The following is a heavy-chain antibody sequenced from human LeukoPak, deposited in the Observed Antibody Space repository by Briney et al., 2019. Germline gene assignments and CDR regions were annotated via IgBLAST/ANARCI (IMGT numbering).Heavy chain of an antibody. D-gene: IGHD2-15*01. CDR3: AKDLGAYCSGGSCYSPAY. V-gene: IGHV3-23*01. CDR2: ISVSGGST. CDR1: GFTFSSYA. Sequence: GGSLRLSCAASGFTFSSYAMSWVRQAPGNGLEWVSAISVSGGSTYYADSVKGRFTISRDNSKNTLYLQMNSLRAEDTAVYYCAKDLGAYCSGGSCYSPAYWGQGTLVTVSS. J-gene: IGHJ4*02.